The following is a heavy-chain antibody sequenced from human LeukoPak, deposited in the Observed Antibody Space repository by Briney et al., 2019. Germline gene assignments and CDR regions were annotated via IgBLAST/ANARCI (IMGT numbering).Heavy chain of an antibody. V-gene: IGHV3-33*01. Sequence: QPGGSLRLSCAASGFTFSSYGMHWVRQAPGKGLEWVAVILNDGSQEKYADSVEGRFTISRDNSKNTLFLQMNSLRAEDTAVYYCARDDALGDNALDIWGQGTMVTVSS. J-gene: IGHJ3*02. CDR2: ILNDGSQE. CDR1: GFTFSSYG. D-gene: IGHD3-16*01. CDR3: ARDDALGDNALDI.